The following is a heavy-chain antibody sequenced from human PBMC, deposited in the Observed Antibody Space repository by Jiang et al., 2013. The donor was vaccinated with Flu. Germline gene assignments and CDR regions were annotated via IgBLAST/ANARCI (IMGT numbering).Heavy chain of an antibody. CDR3: AIDSSGYYYPRY. CDR1: GGTFSSYA. CDR2: IIPILGIA. Sequence: SGAEVKKPGSSVKVSCKASGGTFSSYAISWVRQAPGQGLEWMGRIIPILGIANYAQKFQGRVTITADKSTSTAYMELSSLRSEDTAVYYCAIDSSGYYYPRYWGQGTLVTVSS. J-gene: IGHJ4*02. V-gene: IGHV1-69*04. D-gene: IGHD3-22*01.